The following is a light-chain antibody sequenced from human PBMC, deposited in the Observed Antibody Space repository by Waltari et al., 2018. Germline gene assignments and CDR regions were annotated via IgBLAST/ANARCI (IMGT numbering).Light chain of an antibody. J-gene: IGLJ2*01. Sequence: YDLTQPLSVSVSPGQTATVTCSGDVLAGKSVRWFQQKPGPAPTLILYKDTERPSGIPERFSGSSSGSTVTLTIRGALLEDEADYHCHAAADNNWFFGGGTKLTVL. V-gene: IGLV3-27*01. CDR2: KDT. CDR3: HAAADNNWF. CDR1: VLAGKS.